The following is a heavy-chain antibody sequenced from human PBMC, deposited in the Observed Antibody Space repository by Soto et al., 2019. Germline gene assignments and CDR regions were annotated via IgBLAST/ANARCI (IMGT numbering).Heavy chain of an antibody. CDR1: GYTFTSAG. V-gene: IGHV1-18*01. CDR2: ISAYNGNT. D-gene: IGHD3-10*01. Sequence: QVQLVQSGAEVKNPGTSVKVSCKTSGYTFTSAGISWVRQAPGQGLEWMGWISAYNGNTKYAQKVQGRVTMTTDTSTSTACMELRSLTSDDTAVYYCARDLDGSGSYYTDYWGQGTLVTVAA. J-gene: IGHJ4*02. CDR3: ARDLDGSGSYYTDY.